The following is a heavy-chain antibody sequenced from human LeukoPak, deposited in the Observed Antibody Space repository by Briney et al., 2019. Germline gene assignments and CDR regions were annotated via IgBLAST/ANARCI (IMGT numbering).Heavy chain of an antibody. V-gene: IGHV3-23*01. CDR1: GFSFTSYA. Sequence: SGGSLRLSCAASGFSFTSYAMSWVRQAQGKGLEWVSAVSRSGGATYYADSVKGRFTISRDNSKSTVYLEMNSLRAEDTAIYYCAKRGPIYSASPGNYFDYWGQGTLVTVSS. J-gene: IGHJ4*02. CDR3: AKRGPIYSASPGNYFDY. CDR2: VSRSGGAT. D-gene: IGHD3-10*01.